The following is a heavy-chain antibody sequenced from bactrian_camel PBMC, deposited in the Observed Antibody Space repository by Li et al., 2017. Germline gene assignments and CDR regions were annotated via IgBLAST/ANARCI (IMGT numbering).Heavy chain of an antibody. Sequence: HVQLVESGGGSVQAGGSLTLSCALSGYPYYSYGMGWFRQRAGKEREGVAAIYTGGGSTYYADSVKGRFTISQDNAKTTLYLQMNSLKPEDTAMYYCAATPRDRGCSTRSSRFDFWGQGTQVTVS. D-gene: IGHD4*01. CDR1: GYPYYSYG. CDR3: AATPRDRGCSTRSSRFDF. V-gene: IGHV3S1*01. J-gene: IGHJ4*01. CDR2: IYTGGGST.